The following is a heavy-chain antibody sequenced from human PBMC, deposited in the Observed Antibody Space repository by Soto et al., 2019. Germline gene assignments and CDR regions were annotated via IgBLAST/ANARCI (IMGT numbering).Heavy chain of an antibody. CDR3: ARRSVVVTALDY. D-gene: IGHD2-21*02. Sequence: DSVKVYCKASGYTFTIYDMHLVRQAPGQRLELIGSINACNGNTKYSQKFQGRGTITREASGRRAYMDLSSLRSDDTAVYYCARRSVVVTALDYSGRGTLDT. CDR2: INACNGNT. J-gene: IGHJ4*01. V-gene: IGHV1-3*01. CDR1: GYTFTIYD.